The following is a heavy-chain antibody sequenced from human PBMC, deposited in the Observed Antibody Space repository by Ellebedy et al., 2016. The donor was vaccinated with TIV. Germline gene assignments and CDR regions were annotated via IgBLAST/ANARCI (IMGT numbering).Heavy chain of an antibody. CDR3: ARVISKFEYYKILTGYYWFDP. J-gene: IGHJ5*01. D-gene: IGHD3-9*01. CDR2: IDYSGST. Sequence: SETLSLTCSVSGASVSSTAYHWNWIRQSPGTGLEWIGYIDYSGSTNYSPSLKSRVTMSIDTAKNQFSLNLTSVTAADTALYYCARVISKFEYYKILTGYYWFDPWGQGTLVTVSS. V-gene: IGHV4-61*08. CDR1: GASVSSTAYH.